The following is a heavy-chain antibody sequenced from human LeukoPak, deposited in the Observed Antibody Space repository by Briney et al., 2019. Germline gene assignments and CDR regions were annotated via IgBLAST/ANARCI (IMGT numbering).Heavy chain of an antibody. CDR2: ISGSGAST. Sequence: PGGSLRLSCAASGFTFSGFAMTWVRQAPGKGLEWLSTISGSGASTTYADSVKGRFTISRDNAKNSLYLQMNSLRAEDTAVYYCARDTIATYYDSSGYYYVPDLVYWGQGTLVTVSS. D-gene: IGHD3-22*01. J-gene: IGHJ4*02. V-gene: IGHV3-23*01. CDR3: ARDTIATYYDSSGYYYVPDLVY. CDR1: GFTFSGFA.